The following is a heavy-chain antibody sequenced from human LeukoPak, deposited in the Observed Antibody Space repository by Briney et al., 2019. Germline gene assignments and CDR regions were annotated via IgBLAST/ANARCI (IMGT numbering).Heavy chain of an antibody. V-gene: IGHV4-34*01. D-gene: IGHD1-20*01. CDR2: INHSGST. CDR1: GGSFSGYY. CDR3: ARDGITGTTAFDI. J-gene: IGHJ3*02. Sequence: PSETLSLTCAVYGGSFSGYYWSWIRQPPGKGLEWIGEINHSGSTNYNPSLKSRVAISVDTSKNQFSLKLSSVTAADTAVYYCARDGITGTTAFDIWGQGTMVIVSS.